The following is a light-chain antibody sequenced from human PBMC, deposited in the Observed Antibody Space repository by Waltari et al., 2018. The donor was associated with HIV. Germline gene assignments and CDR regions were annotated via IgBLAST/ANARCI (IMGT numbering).Light chain of an antibody. CDR3: FSYGGSLHV. V-gene: IGLV2-11*01. J-gene: IGLJ1*01. CDR1: SNGVTYNTP. Sequence: QSALTQPRPVSRSPGPSVTLSCSGASNGVTYNTPISWYQHHPGKAPKLIIYDVTKGPSGVPDRFSGSKSGNTASLTISGLQAEDEADYYCFSYGGSLHVFGTGTEVTVL. CDR2: DVT.